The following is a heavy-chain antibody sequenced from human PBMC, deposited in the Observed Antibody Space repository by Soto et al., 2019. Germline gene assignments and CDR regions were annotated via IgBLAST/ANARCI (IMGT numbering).Heavy chain of an antibody. V-gene: IGHV3-21*05. J-gene: IGHJ3*02. CDR1: GFTFTTAW. CDR2: ISGSSSYT. Sequence: GGSLRLSCAASGFTFTTAWINWVRQAPGKGLEWVSYISGSSSYTFYADSVKGRFTISRDNAKNSLYLQMNSLRDEDTAVYYCARDRVYAFDIWGQGTMVTVSS. CDR3: ARDRVYAFDI. D-gene: IGHD3-10*01.